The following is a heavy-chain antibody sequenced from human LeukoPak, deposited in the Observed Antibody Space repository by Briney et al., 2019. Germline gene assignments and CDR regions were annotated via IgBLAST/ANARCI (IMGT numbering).Heavy chain of an antibody. CDR3: ARVYCSRTSCYSLDY. CDR1: GGSISSGGYS. J-gene: IGHJ4*02. D-gene: IGHD2-2*01. CDR2: IYHSGST. Sequence: SETLSLTCAVSGGSISSGGYSWSWIRQPPGKGLEWIGYIYHSGSTYYNPSLKSRVTISVDRSKNQFSLKLSSVTAADAAVYYCARVYCSRTSCYSLDYWGQGTLVTVSS. V-gene: IGHV4-30-2*01.